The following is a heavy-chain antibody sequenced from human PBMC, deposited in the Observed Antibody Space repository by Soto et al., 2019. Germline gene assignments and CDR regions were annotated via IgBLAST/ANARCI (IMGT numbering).Heavy chain of an antibody. CDR2: VYYTGNT. J-gene: IGHJ4*02. Sequence: SETLSLTCTVSGGSISDYFWSWIRQPPGKGLEWIGYVYYTGNTNSIPSLKGRVTISVDTSKNQFSLKLRSVTAADTAVYYCARGLGNYPWSFNSWGQGTLVTVSS. D-gene: IGHD3-16*02. CDR1: GGSISDYF. CDR3: ARGLGNYPWSFNS. V-gene: IGHV4-59*01.